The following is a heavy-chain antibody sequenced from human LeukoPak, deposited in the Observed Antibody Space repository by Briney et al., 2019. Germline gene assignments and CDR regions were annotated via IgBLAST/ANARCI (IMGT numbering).Heavy chain of an antibody. D-gene: IGHD5-24*01. CDR2: FDPEDGET. CDR3: ATPGGDGYNYDY. CDR1: GYTFTSYG. Sequence: ASVKVSCRASGYTFTSYGISWVRQAPGKGVEWMGGFDPEDGETIYAQEFQGRVTMTEDTSTDTAYMELSSLRSEDTAVYYCATPGGDGYNYDYWGQGTLVTVSS. V-gene: IGHV1-24*01. J-gene: IGHJ4*02.